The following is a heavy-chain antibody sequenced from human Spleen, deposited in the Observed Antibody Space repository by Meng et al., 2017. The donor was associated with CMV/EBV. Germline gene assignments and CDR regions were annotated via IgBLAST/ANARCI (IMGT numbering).Heavy chain of an antibody. V-gene: IGHV4-34*01. D-gene: IGHD3-9*01. CDR1: GGSFSGYY. CDR2: INHSGST. CDR3: ARAPYYDILTGNPWIALFDN. J-gene: IGHJ4*02. Sequence: SETLSLTCAVYGGSFSGYYWSWIRQPPGKGLEWIGEINHSGSTNYNPSLKSRVTISVDTSKNQFSLKLSSVTAADTAVYYCARAPYYDILTGNPWIALFDNWGRGTLVTVSS.